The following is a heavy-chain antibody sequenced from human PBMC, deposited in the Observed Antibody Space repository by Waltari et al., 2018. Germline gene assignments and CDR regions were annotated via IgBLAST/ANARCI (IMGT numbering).Heavy chain of an antibody. J-gene: IGHJ4*02. CDR3: ARGWTDAGTHFDL. D-gene: IGHD1-1*01. Sequence: EVQLVQSGGGLVQPGGSLRLSCEASGFTFSYYEFNWVRQAPGEGLEWLSHSSPSGSNTHSADSVEGRCTTSRDNAKDSMFLQMNHLKVEDTAVYYCARGWTDAGTHFDLWGQGALVTVSS. CDR2: SSPSGSNT. CDR1: GFTFSYYE. V-gene: IGHV3-48*03.